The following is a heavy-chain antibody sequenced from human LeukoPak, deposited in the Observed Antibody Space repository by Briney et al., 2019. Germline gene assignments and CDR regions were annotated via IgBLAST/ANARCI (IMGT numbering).Heavy chain of an antibody. D-gene: IGHD6-19*01. J-gene: IGHJ4*02. CDR2: IYSDGST. Sequence: QTGGSLRLSCAAPGFTVSDNYMSWVRQAPGKGLEWVSVIYSDGSTYYADSVKGRFTISRDNSKNTVYLQMNSPRAEDTAVYYCAREYSGWSMFDYWGQGTLVTVSS. CDR1: GFTVSDNY. CDR3: AREYSGWSMFDY. V-gene: IGHV3-66*01.